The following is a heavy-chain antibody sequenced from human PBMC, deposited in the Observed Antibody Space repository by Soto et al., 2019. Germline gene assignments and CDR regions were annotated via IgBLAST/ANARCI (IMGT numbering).Heavy chain of an antibody. CDR2: ISAYNGNT. CDR3: ASGDRKGYYYYGMDV. V-gene: IGHV1-18*01. Sequence: ASVKVSCKASGYTFTSYGISWVRQAPGQGLEWMGWISAYNGNTNYAQKLQGRVTMTTDTSTSTAYMELRSLRSDDTAVYYCASGDRKGYYYYGMDVWGQGTTVTVSS. D-gene: IGHD7-27*01. CDR1: GYTFTSYG. J-gene: IGHJ6*02.